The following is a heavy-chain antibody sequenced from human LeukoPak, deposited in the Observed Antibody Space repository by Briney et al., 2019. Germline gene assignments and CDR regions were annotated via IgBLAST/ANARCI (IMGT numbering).Heavy chain of an antibody. J-gene: IGHJ5*02. V-gene: IGHV1-18*01. CDR2: ISAYNGKT. D-gene: IGHD2-15*01. CDR1: GYTFTSYG. CDR3: ARESCSGGSCYSSDNWFDP. Sequence: ASVKVSCKASGYTFTSYGISWVRQAPGQGLEWMGWISAYNGKTNYAQKLQGRVTMTTDTSTSTAYMELRSLRSDDTAVYYCARESCSGGSCYSSDNWFDPWGQGTLVTVSS.